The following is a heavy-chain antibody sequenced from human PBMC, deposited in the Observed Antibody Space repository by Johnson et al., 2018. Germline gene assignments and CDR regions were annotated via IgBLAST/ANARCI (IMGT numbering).Heavy chain of an antibody. CDR3: AREGIGVSAFSI. D-gene: IGHD6-19*01. Sequence: VQLVQSGGGVVKPGGSLRLSCAASGFIFSTYSMNWVRQAPGKGLEWVSSISSSSSYIYYADSVKGRFTISRDNAKNSLYLQMNSLRAEDTAVYSCAREGIGVSAFSIWGQGRMVTVAS. CDR2: ISSSSSYI. V-gene: IGHV3-21*01. J-gene: IGHJ3*02. CDR1: GFIFSTYS.